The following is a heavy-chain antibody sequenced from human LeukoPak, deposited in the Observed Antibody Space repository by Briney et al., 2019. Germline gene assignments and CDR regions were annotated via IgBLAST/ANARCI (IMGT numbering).Heavy chain of an antibody. J-gene: IGHJ4*02. CDR1: GGTFSSYA. D-gene: IGHD3-9*01. Sequence: GASVEVSCKASGGTFSSYAISWVRQAPGQGLEWMGGIIPIFGTANYAQKFQGRVTITADESTSTAYMELSSLRSEDTAVYYCARSQTLYYDILTGYLPFDYWGQGTLVTVSS. CDR2: IIPIFGTA. CDR3: ARSQTLYYDILTGYLPFDY. V-gene: IGHV1-69*13.